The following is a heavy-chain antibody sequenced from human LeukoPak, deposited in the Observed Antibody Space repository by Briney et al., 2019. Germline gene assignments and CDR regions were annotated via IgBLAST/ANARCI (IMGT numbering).Heavy chain of an antibody. CDR1: GYTFTSYG. CDR3: ARYSSCSSTSCPPYGMDV. V-gene: IGHV1-18*01. Sequence: ASVKVSCKASGYTFTSYGISWVRQAPGQGLEWMGWISAYNGNTNYAQKLQGRVTMTTDTSTSTAYMELRSLRSDDTAVYYCARYSSCSSTSCPPYGMDVWGQGTTVTVSS. CDR2: ISAYNGNT. J-gene: IGHJ6*02. D-gene: IGHD2-2*01.